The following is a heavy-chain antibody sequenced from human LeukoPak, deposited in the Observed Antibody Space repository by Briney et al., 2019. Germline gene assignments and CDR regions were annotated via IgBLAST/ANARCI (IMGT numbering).Heavy chain of an antibody. J-gene: IGHJ3*02. V-gene: IGHV4-39*01. CDR2: IYYSGTT. CDR3: ARLGGGNSAYSYAFDI. CDR1: GGSLSSSSYY. D-gene: IGHD4-23*01. Sequence: SETLSLTCTVSGGSLSSSSYYWGWIRQPPGKGLEWIGSIYYSGTTYDNPSLKSRVTISVDTSKNQFSLKLSSVTATDTAVYYCARLGGGNSAYSYAFDIWGQGTMVTVSS.